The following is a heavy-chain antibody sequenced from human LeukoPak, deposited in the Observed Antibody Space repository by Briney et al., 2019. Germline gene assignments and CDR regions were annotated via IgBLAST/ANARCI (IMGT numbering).Heavy chain of an antibody. CDR2: ISSSSSYI. V-gene: IGHV3-21*01. CDR3: ARDSHDYGDYVSFDY. D-gene: IGHD4-17*01. Sequence: NPGGSLRLSCAASGFTFSSYSMNWVRQAPGKGLEWVSSISSSSSYIYYADSVKGRFTTSRDNAKNSLYLQMNSLRAEDTAVYYCARDSHDYGDYVSFDYWGQGTLVTVSS. CDR1: GFTFSSYS. J-gene: IGHJ4*02.